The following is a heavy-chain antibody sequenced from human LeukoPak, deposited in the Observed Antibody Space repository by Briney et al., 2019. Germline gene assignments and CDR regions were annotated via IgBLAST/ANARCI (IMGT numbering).Heavy chain of an antibody. D-gene: IGHD3-3*01. Sequence: GGSLRLSCVVSGFIFSDYSMNWVRQAPGKGLEWVSYISGSSGTTYYADSVEGRFTISRDNAKNSLYLQINSLRAEDTAVYYCARGSNTIFGAYWGQGTLVTVSS. CDR3: ARGSNTIFGAY. CDR1: GFIFSDYS. V-gene: IGHV3-48*01. J-gene: IGHJ4*02. CDR2: ISGSSGTT.